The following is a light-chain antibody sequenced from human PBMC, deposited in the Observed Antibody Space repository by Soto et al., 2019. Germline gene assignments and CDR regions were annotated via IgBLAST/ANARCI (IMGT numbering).Light chain of an antibody. V-gene: IGKV1-5*03. CDR1: QSISSW. CDR3: RQYNSYSPWT. J-gene: IGKJ1*01. Sequence: IQMSQSPSALSASVGDRVTITCRASQSISSWLAWYQQKPGKAPKLLIYKASSLESGVPSRFSGSGSGTEFTLTISSLQPDDYATYYCRQYNSYSPWTFGQGTKVDNK. CDR2: KAS.